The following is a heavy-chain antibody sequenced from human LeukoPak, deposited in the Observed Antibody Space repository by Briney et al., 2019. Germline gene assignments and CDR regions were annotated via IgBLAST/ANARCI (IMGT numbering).Heavy chain of an antibody. D-gene: IGHD5-18*01. J-gene: IGHJ4*02. CDR2: INHSGST. CDR3: ARGGRGIQLWRYFDY. Sequence: PSETLSLTCAVYGGSFSGYYWSWIRQPPGKGLEWIGEINHSGSTNYNPSLKSRVTISVDTSRNQFSLKLSSVTAADTAVYYCARGGRGIQLWRYFDYWGQGTLVTVSS. V-gene: IGHV4-34*01. CDR1: GGSFSGYY.